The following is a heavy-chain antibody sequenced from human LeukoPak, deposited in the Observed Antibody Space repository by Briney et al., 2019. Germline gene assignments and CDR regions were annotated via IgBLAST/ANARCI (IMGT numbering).Heavy chain of an antibody. CDR3: VLLSLTPG. J-gene: IGHJ4*02. V-gene: IGHV3-9*01. CDR1: GFIFDNYA. CDR2: ISWNSGNI. D-gene: IGHD3-10*01. Sequence: GGSLRLSCAASGFIFDNYAMHWVRQAPGKGLEWVSGISWNSGNIGYADSVKGRFTISRDNAKNTLYLQMNSLRPEDTAVYYCVLLSLTPGWGQGTLVTVSS.